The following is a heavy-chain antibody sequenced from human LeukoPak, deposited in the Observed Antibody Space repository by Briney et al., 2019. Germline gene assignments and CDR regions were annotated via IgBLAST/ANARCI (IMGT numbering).Heavy chain of an antibody. V-gene: IGHV3-73*01. D-gene: IGHD3-3*01. CDR3: TRLADFWSGYYRSYYYYYMDV. CDR1: GFTFSGSA. Sequence: GGSLRLSCVASGFTFSGSAMHWVRQASGKGLEWVSRIRSKANSYATAYAASVKGRFTISRDDSKNTAYLQMNSLKTEDTAVYYCTRLADFWSGYYRSYYYYYMDVWGKGTTVTVSS. CDR2: IRSKANSYAT. J-gene: IGHJ6*03.